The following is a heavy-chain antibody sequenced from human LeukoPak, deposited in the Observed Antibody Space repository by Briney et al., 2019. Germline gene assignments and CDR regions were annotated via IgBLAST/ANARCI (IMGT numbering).Heavy chain of an antibody. Sequence: ASVKVSCKASGGTFSSYAISWVRQAPGQGLEWMGGIIPIFDTGNYAQKFQGRVTITADKSTSTACMELSSLRSEDTAVYYCARTYYYDSSGYYFDYWGQGTLVTVSS. D-gene: IGHD3-22*01. CDR1: GGTFSSYA. V-gene: IGHV1-69*06. J-gene: IGHJ4*02. CDR3: ARTYYYDSSGYYFDY. CDR2: IIPIFDTG.